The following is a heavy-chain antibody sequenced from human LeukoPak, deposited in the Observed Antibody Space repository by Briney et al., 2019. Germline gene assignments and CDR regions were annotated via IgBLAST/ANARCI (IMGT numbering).Heavy chain of an antibody. V-gene: IGHV3-23*01. D-gene: IGHD3-22*01. CDR2: LSGSGTTT. CDR3: TKDYDTVGYYSSDY. J-gene: IGHJ4*02. CDR1: GFTFSDYA. Sequence: PGGSLRLSCAAYGFTFSDYAMSWVRQVPGKGLEWVSTLSGSGTTTFYANSVKGRFTISRDSSKNTLYLQMNSLRAADTALYYCTKDYDTVGYYSSDYWGQGTMVTVSS.